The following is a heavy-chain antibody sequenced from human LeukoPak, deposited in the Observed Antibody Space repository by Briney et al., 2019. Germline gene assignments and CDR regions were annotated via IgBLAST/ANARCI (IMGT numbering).Heavy chain of an antibody. J-gene: IGHJ4*02. D-gene: IGHD1-26*01. CDR2: ISAYNGNT. V-gene: IGHV1-18*01. Sequence: ASVRVSCKASGYTFTGYGISWVRQAPGQGLEWMGWISAYNGNTNYAQKLQGRVTITTDTSTSTAYMELRSLRSDDTAVYYCARNRRGSYTDYWGQGTLVTVSS. CDR3: ARNRRGSYTDY. CDR1: GYTFTGYG.